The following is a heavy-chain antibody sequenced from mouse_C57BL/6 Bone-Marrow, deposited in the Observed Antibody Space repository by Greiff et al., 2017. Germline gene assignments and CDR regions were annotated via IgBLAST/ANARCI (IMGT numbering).Heavy chain of an antibody. CDR3: ARSAYYYGSSYDWYFDV. D-gene: IGHD1-1*01. CDR2: IHPNSGST. Sequence: QVQLQQPGAELVKPGASVKLSCKASGYTFTSYWMHWVKQRPGQGLEWIGMIHPNSGSTNYNEKFKSKATLTVDKSSSTAYMQLSSLTSEDSAVXCCARSAYYYGSSYDWYFDVWGTGTTVTVSS. V-gene: IGHV1-64*01. J-gene: IGHJ1*03. CDR1: GYTFTSYW.